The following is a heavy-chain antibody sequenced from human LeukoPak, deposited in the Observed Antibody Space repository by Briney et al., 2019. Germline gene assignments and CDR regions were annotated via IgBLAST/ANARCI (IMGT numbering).Heavy chain of an antibody. CDR2: IKQDGSEK. D-gene: IGHD5-24*01. Sequence: GGSLRLSCAASGFTFSNYWMIWVRKAPGKGLEWVGNIKQDGSEKRYADSVRGRFTISRDNAQTSLYLQMNSLRAEDTAVYYCARASNPWLQLTWGQGTLVTVSS. V-gene: IGHV3-7*05. CDR1: GFTFSNYW. CDR3: ARASNPWLQLT. J-gene: IGHJ5*02.